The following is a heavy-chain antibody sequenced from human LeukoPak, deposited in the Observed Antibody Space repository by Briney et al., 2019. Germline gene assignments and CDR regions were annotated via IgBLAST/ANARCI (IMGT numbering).Heavy chain of an antibody. Sequence: GGSLRLSCAASGFTFSSYWMNWVRQAPGKGPVWVSRIASDGSSTTYADSVKGRFSISRDNAMNSLYLQMNSLRAEDTAIYYCARSLPYGTTWYGRSDFWGQGTLVTVSS. CDR2: IASDGSST. CDR1: GFTFSSYW. CDR3: ARSLPYGTTWYGRSDF. V-gene: IGHV3-74*01. J-gene: IGHJ4*02. D-gene: IGHD6-13*01.